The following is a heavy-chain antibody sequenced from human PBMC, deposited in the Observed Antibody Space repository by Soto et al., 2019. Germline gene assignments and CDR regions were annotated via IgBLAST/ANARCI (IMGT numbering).Heavy chain of an antibody. J-gene: IGHJ4*02. V-gene: IGHV1-69*06. D-gene: IGHD2-2*01. CDR3: AGRCDGTNCLAHFDY. Sequence: QVQLVQSGAEVKKPGSSVKVSCSASGGTFNNYVINWVRQAPGQGLEWMAGIIPIFGTPNYAQKFQGRVTITADKSTSTAYMELNSLRSEYTAVYYCAGRCDGTNCLAHFDYWGQGTLVTVSS. CDR1: GGTFNNYV. CDR2: IIPIFGTP.